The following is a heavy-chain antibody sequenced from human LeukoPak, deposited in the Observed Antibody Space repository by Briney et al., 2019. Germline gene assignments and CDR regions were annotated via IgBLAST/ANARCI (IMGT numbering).Heavy chain of an antibody. J-gene: IGHJ1*01. D-gene: IGHD6-6*01. V-gene: IGHV1-46*01. Sequence: GASVKVSCKASGYTFTYYYMHWVRQAPGQGLEWMGIINPSSGSTSYAQKFQGRVTMTRDTSTSTVYMDVSSLRSDDTAVDYCATIAASDAEYFQHWGQGTLVTVSS. CDR1: GYTFTYYY. CDR3: ATIAASDAEYFQH. CDR2: INPSSGST.